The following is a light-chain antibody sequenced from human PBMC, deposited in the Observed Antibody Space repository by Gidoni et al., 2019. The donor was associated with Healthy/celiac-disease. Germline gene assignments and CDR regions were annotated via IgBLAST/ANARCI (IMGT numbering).Light chain of an antibody. J-gene: IGKJ5*01. CDR1: QSISSY. CDR3: QQSYSIPIT. V-gene: IGKV1-39*01. CDR2: AAS. Sequence: DIQMTRSPSSLSASVGDRVTITCRASQSISSYLNWYQQKPGKAPKLLIYAASSLQSGVPSRCSGSGSGTDFTLTISILQPEDFATYYCQQSYSIPITFGQGTRLEIK.